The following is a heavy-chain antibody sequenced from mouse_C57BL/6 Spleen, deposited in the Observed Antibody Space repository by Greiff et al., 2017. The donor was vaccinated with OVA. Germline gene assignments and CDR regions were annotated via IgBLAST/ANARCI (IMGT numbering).Heavy chain of an antibody. V-gene: IGHV1-22*01. J-gene: IGHJ3*01. CDR1: GYTFTDYN. CDR3: ARGGYGTLATSWFAD. D-gene: IGHD1-1*01. CDR2: INPNNGGT. Sequence: EVQVVESGPELVKPGASVKMSCKASGYTFTDYNMHWVKQSHGKSLEWIGYINPNNGGTSYNQKFKGKATLTVNKSSSTAYMELRSLTSEDSAVYYCARGGYGTLATSWFADWGQGTLVTVSA.